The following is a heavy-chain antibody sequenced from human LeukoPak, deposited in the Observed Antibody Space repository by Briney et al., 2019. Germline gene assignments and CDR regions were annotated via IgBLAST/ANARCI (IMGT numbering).Heavy chain of an antibody. Sequence: KTSETLSLTCTVSGGSISSGGYSWSWIRQHPGKGREWIGYIYYSGSTYYNPSLKSRVTISVDTSKNQFSLKLSSVTAADTAVYYCARETYSSSSDWFDPWGQGTLVTVSS. V-gene: IGHV4-31*03. CDR3: ARETYSSSSDWFDP. J-gene: IGHJ5*02. CDR2: IYYSGST. CDR1: GGSISSGGYS. D-gene: IGHD6-6*01.